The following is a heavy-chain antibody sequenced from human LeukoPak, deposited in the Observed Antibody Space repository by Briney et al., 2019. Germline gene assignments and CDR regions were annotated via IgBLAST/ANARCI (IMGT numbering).Heavy chain of an antibody. J-gene: IGHJ5*02. CDR2: ISSNGGST. Sequence: GGSLRLSCSAAGFTFSSYAMHWVRQAPGKGLEYVSAISSNGGSTYYAASVKGRFTISRDNSKNTLYLQMSSLRAEDTAVYYGVKDSAENWFDPWGQGNLVTVSS. D-gene: IGHD1-14*01. CDR3: VKDSAENWFDP. CDR1: GFTFSSYA. V-gene: IGHV3-64D*09.